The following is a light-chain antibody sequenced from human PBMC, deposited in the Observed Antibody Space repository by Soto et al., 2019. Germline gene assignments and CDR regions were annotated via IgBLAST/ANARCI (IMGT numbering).Light chain of an antibody. CDR3: QHRGKGFT. J-gene: IGKJ3*01. V-gene: IGKV3-11*01. CDR1: QSVSSS. CDR2: GAS. Sequence: EIVLTQSPATLSLSPGERATLSCRADQSVSSSLAWYQQKPGQPPRLLIYGASNRATGIPARFSGSGSGTDFTLTISSLEPEDFAVYYCQHRGKGFTFGPGTKVVIK.